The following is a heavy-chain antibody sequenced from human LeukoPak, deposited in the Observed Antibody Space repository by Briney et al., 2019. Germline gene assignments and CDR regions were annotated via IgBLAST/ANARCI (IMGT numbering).Heavy chain of an antibody. V-gene: IGHV1-69*05. Sequence: SVKVSCKASGGTFSSYAISWARQAPGQGLEWMGGIIPIFGTANYAQKFQGRVTITTDESTSTAYMELSSLRSEDTAVYYCARVAQVGATTWFDPWGQGTLVTVSS. J-gene: IGHJ5*02. CDR2: IIPIFGTA. CDR3: ARVAQVGATTWFDP. CDR1: GGTFSSYA. D-gene: IGHD1-26*01.